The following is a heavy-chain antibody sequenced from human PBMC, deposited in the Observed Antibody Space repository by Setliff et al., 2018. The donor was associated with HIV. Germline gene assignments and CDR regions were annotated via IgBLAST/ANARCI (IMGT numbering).Heavy chain of an antibody. CDR3: ARGYSSGWYAGFYYYYYYGMDV. J-gene: IGHJ6*02. Sequence: ASVKVSCKASGYTFTSYYMHWVRQAPGQGLEWMGIINPSGGSTSYAQKFQGRVTMTRDTSTSTVYMELSSLRSEDTAVYYCARGYSSGWYAGFYYYYYYGMDVWGQGTTVTVSS. CDR1: GYTFTSYY. V-gene: IGHV1-46*01. CDR2: INPSGGST. D-gene: IGHD6-19*01.